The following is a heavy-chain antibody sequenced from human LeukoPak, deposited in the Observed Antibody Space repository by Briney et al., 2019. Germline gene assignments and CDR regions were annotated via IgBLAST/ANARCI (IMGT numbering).Heavy chain of an antibody. Sequence: PSETLSLTCAVYGGSFSGYYWSWIRQPPGKGLEWIGEINHSGSTNYNPSLKSRVTISVDTSKNQFSLKLSSVTAADTAVYYCARGLRGGDWPKYFQHWGQGTLVTVSS. CDR2: INHSGST. CDR3: ARGLRGGDWPKYFQH. D-gene: IGHD2-21*02. CDR1: GGSFSGYY. V-gene: IGHV4-34*01. J-gene: IGHJ1*01.